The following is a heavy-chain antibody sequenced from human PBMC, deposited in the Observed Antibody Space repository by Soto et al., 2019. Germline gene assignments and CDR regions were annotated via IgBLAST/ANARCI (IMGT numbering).Heavy chain of an antibody. V-gene: IGHV1-18*01. Sequence: QVHLVQSGAEVKKPGASVKVSCKASGYTFTSYGITWVRQAPGQGLEWMGWISAHNGNTDYAQKLQGSVIVTRDTSTSTACMELRRMISDGTAVYYCARGRDGDYWGQGALVTVSS. CDR3: ARGRDGDY. CDR2: ISAHNGNT. CDR1: GYTFTSYG. J-gene: IGHJ4*02. D-gene: IGHD6-6*01.